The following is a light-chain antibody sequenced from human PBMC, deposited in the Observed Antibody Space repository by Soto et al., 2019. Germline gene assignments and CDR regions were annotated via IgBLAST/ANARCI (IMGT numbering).Light chain of an antibody. V-gene: IGKV3-20*01. CDR1: QSVSSTY. CDR2: GAS. CDR3: QQYDRPPYT. Sequence: EIVLTQSPGTLSLSPGERATLSCRASQSVSSTYLAWYQQTPGQAPRLLIYGASARATGVPDRFSGRGSGTDFTLTISRLEPEDFAVYYCQQYDRPPYTFGQGTKVDIK. J-gene: IGKJ2*01.